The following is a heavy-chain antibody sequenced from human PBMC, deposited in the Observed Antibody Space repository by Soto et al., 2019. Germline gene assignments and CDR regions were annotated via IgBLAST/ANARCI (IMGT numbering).Heavy chain of an antibody. CDR3: AAGERLGELGYYGMDV. V-gene: IGHV1-69*06. J-gene: IGHJ6*02. Sequence: QVQLVQSGAEVKKPGSSVMVSCKASGGTFINYAISWVRQAPGQGLEWMGGIIPIFGTANYAQKHQGRVTIIADKSPDTTYMELYSLISEDTAVYYCAAGERLGELGYYGMDVWGQGTTVTVSS. CDR2: IIPIFGTA. CDR1: GGTFINYA. D-gene: IGHD3-16*01.